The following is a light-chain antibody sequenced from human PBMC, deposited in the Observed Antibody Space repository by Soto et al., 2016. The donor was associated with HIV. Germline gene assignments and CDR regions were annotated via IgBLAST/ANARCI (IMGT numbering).Light chain of an antibody. CDR2: KAS. V-gene: IGKV1-5*03. CDR1: QSINSW. Sequence: DIQMTQSPSTLSASVGDRVTITCRASQSINSWLAWYQQKAGKAPKLLIYKASSLESGVPSRFSGSGSGTDFTLTISSLQPEDFATYYCQQSYSTPYTFGQGTKLEIK. CDR3: QQSYSTPYT. J-gene: IGKJ2*01.